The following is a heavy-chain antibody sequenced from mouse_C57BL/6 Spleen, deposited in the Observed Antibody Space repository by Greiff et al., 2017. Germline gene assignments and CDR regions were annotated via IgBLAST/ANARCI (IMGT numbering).Heavy chain of an antibody. CDR1: GFTFSDYG. CDR3: ARQGDWYFDV. J-gene: IGHJ1*03. CDR2: ISSGSSTI. Sequence: EVKLVESGGGLVKPGGSLKLSCAASGFTFSDYGMHWVRQAPEKGLEWVAYISSGSSTIYYAGTVKGRFTISRDNAKNTLFLQMTSLRSEDTAMYYCARQGDWYFDVWGTGTTVTVSS. V-gene: IGHV5-17*01.